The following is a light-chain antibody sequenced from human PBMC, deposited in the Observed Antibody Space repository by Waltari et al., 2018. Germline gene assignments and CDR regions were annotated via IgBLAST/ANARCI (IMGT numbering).Light chain of an antibody. J-gene: IGLJ3*02. CDR2: VNSDGSH. V-gene: IGLV4-69*01. CDR3: QTGGHGTWV. CDR1: SGHSSNV. Sequence: QLVLTQSPSASASLGASVKLTCTLSSGHSSNVVAWLQQRPEKGPRYLMKVNSDGSHSKGDGIPDRVSGSSSGAERYLTISSLQSEDEADYYCQTGGHGTWVFGGGTKLTVL.